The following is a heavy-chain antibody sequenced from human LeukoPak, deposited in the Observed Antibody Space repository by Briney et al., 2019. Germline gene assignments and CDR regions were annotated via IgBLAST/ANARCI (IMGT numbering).Heavy chain of an antibody. CDR1: GFTVNY. J-gene: IGHJ3*02. CDR3: AGRYCGGGTCSSAFDI. V-gene: IGHV3-53*01. D-gene: IGHD2-15*01. CDR2: IYADSST. Sequence: PGGSLRLSCAASGFTVNYMTWVRQAPGKGLEWVSVIYADSSTYYPDSVKGRFTVSRDNSKKTLYLQMNSLRAEDTAVYYCAGRYCGGGTCSSAFDIWGQGTMVTVSS.